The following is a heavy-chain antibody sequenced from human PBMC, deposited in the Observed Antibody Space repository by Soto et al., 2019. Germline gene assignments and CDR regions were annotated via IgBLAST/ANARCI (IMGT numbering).Heavy chain of an antibody. J-gene: IGHJ4*02. Sequence: GWSLRLSCASSVFMFIAYWMSWVRQAPGKGLEWVANIHGDGGKIYYVDSVKGRFTMTRDTSISTAYMELSRLRSDDTAVYYCRVTGVSEGDYWGKRSLVTVSS. CDR3: RVTGVSEGDY. CDR1: VFMFIAYW. CDR2: IHGDGGKI. D-gene: IGHD2-8*01. V-gene: IGHV3-7*03.